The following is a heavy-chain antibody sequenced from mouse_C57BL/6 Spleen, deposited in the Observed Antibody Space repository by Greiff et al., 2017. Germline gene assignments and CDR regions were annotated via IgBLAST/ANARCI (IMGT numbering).Heavy chain of an antibody. V-gene: IGHV1-82*01. CDR1: GYAFSSSW. Sequence: QVHVKQSGPELVKPGASVKISCKASGYAFSSSWMNWVKQRPGKGLEWIGRIYPGDGDTNYNGKFKGKATLTADKSSSTAYMQLSSLTSEDSAVYFCATPLYEGYCLDYWGQGTTLTVSS. CDR2: IYPGDGDT. D-gene: IGHD2-3*01. CDR3: ATPLYEGYCLDY. J-gene: IGHJ2*01.